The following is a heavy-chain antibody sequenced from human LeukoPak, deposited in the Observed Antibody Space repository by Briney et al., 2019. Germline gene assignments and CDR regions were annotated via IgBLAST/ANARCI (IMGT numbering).Heavy chain of an antibody. CDR1: GGSFSGYY. J-gene: IGHJ1*01. V-gene: IGHV4-34*01. CDR2: INHSGST. Sequence: SETLSLTCAVYGGSFSGYYWSWIRQPPGKGLEWVGEINHSGSTNYNPSLKSRVTISVDTSKNQFSLKLSSVTAADTAVYYCAREAYCSGGSCYTAEYFQHWGQGTLVTVSS. D-gene: IGHD2-15*01. CDR3: AREAYCSGGSCYTAEYFQH.